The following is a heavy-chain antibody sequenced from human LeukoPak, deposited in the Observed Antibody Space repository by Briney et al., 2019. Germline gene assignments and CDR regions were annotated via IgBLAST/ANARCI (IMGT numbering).Heavy chain of an antibody. CDR2: ISWNSGSI. CDR1: GFTFDDYA. D-gene: IGHD6-19*01. J-gene: IGHJ4*02. CDR3: AKDLGIAVAGVGDY. Sequence: PGGSLRLSCAASGFTFDDYAMRWVRQAPGKGLEWVSGISWNSGSIGYADSVKGRFTISRDNAKNSLYLQMNSLRAEDTALYYCAKDLGIAVAGVGDYWGQGTLVTVSS. V-gene: IGHV3-9*01.